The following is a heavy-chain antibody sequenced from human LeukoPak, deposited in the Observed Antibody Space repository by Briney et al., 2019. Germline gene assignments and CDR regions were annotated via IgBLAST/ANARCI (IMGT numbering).Heavy chain of an antibody. J-gene: IGHJ6*02. CDR1: GFTFEDYA. D-gene: IGHD5-12*01. CDR3: ARDAWRRAFNYGMDV. Sequence: GRSLRLSCAASGFTFEDYAMHWVRQVPGKGLEWVAGNIGYAESVKGRFTISGDNAENTLHLQMNSLRTEDTALYFCARDAWRRAFNYGMDVWGQGTTVAVSS. CDR2: NI. V-gene: IGHV3-9*01.